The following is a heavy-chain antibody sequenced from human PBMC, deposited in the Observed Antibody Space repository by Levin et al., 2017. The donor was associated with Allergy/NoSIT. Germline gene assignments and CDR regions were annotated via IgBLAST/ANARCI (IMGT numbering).Heavy chain of an antibody. V-gene: IGHV3-9*01. D-gene: IGHD5-12*01. CDR1: GFSFDDYA. CDR3: AKDVNIVATTPWAPFDI. J-gene: IGHJ3*02. CDR2: ISWNSGII. Sequence: LSLTCAASGFSFDDYAMHWVRQAPGKGLEWVSGISWNSGIIGYADSVKGRFTISRDNAKKSLYLQMNSLRVEDTALYYCAKDVNIVATTPWAPFDIWGQGTMVTVSS.